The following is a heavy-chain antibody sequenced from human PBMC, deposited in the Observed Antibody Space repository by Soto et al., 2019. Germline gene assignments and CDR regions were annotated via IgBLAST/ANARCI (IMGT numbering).Heavy chain of an antibody. CDR1: GDTFSSYA. V-gene: IGHV1-69*13. J-gene: IGHJ6*02. CDR3: ARDPLSSFAMDV. Sequence: GASVKVSCKASGDTFSSYAISWVRQAPGKGLEWMGKIIPTFGRTNYAQKFQGRLTISAGDSTSTAYMELSSLLSEDTAVYYCARDPLSSFAMDVWGQGTTVTVSS. CDR2: IIPTFGRT. D-gene: IGHD3-10*02.